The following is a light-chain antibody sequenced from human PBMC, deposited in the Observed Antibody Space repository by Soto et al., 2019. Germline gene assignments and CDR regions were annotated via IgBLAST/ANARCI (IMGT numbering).Light chain of an antibody. Sequence: EVVLTQSPVTLSLSPGERASLSCRASQFLSSYLAWSPQLPGQSPRLLIYDSTNRAAGIRARFSGSRSGTDFTLTISSVEPEDFEMYYCHQRNQFGQGTRLEIK. CDR2: DST. J-gene: IGKJ5*01. CDR3: HQRNQ. CDR1: QFLSSY. V-gene: IGKV3-11*01.